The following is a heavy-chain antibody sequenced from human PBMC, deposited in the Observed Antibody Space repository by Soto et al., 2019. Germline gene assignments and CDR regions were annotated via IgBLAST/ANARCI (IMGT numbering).Heavy chain of an antibody. J-gene: IGHJ5*02. Sequence: QVQLVESGGGVVQPGRSLRLSCAASGFTFSSYAMHWVRQAPGKGLEWVAVISYDGSNKYYADSAKGRFTISRDNSKNTLYLQMNSLRAEDTAVYYCARDQGYSGYDGDNWFDPWGQGTLVTVSS. D-gene: IGHD5-12*01. V-gene: IGHV3-30-3*01. CDR3: ARDQGYSGYDGDNWFDP. CDR2: ISYDGSNK. CDR1: GFTFSSYA.